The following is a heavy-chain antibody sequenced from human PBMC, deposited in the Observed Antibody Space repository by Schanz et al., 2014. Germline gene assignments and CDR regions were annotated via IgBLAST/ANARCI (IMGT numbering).Heavy chain of an antibody. CDR1: GYTFSFTSYN. CDR3: ARLGTGMAVAGSVIDSYYYYMDV. D-gene: IGHD6-19*01. CDR2: IIPILGIA. V-gene: IGHV1-69*09. Sequence: QVQVEQSGPEVKKPGASVTVSCQASGYTFSFTSYNVHWVRQAPGQGLEWMGRIIPILGIANYAQNFQGRVTITADKSTSTAYMELTSLRSEDTAVYYCARLGTGMAVAGSVIDSYYYYMDVWGEGTTVTVSS. J-gene: IGHJ6*03.